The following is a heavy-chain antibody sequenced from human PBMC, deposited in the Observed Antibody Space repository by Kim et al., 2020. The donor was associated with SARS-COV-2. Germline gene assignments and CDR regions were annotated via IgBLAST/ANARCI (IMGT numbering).Heavy chain of an antibody. J-gene: IGHJ3*02. CDR2: IYYSRST. V-gene: IGHV4-39*07. D-gene: IGHD1-7*01. CDR1: GGSISSSSYY. CDR3: ARELTGTNDHAFDI. Sequence: SETLSLTCTVSGGSISSSSYYWGWIRQPPGKGLEWIGSIYYSRSTYYNPSLKSRVTISVDTSKNQFSRKLSSVTAADTAVYYCARELTGTNDHAFDIWG.